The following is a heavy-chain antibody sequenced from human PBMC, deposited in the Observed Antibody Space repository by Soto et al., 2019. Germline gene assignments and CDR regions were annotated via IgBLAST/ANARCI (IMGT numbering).Heavy chain of an antibody. V-gene: IGHV1-69*06. CDR1: GYTFTSYA. CDR2: IIPIFGTA. CDR3: ASRPRWYDSSGYSGSDDAFDI. Sequence: ASVKVSCKASGYTFTSYAISWVRQAPGQGLEWMGGIIPIFGTANYAQKFQGRVTITADKSTSTAYMELSSLRSEDTAAYYCASRPRWYDSSGYSGSDDAFDIWGQGTMVTVSS. D-gene: IGHD3-22*01. J-gene: IGHJ3*02.